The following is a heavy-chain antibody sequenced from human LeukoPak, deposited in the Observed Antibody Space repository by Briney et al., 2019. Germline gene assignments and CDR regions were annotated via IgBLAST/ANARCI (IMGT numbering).Heavy chain of an antibody. J-gene: IGHJ4*02. CDR2: ISSGSGSI. V-gene: IGHV3-48*04. CDR1: GFSFSDYS. Sequence: GGSLRLSCAASGFSFSDYSMNWVRQVPGKGLEWVSYISSGSGSISYADSVKGRLTISRDNAKNSLYLQMGDLRAEDTAVYYCARDRYVSGWADFDYWGQGTLVTVSS. D-gene: IGHD6-19*01. CDR3: ARDRYVSGWADFDY.